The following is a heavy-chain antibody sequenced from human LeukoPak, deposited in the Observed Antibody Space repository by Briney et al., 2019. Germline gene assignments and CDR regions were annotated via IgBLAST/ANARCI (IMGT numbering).Heavy chain of an antibody. D-gene: IGHD3-9*01. V-gene: IGHV3-23*01. CDR3: ARSGVLRYFDWLLWGAFDI. Sequence: PGGSLRLSCAASGFTFSSYAMSWVRQAPGKGLEWVSAISGSGGSTYYADSVKGRFTISRDNSKNTLYLQMNSLRAEDTAVYYCARSGVLRYFDWLLWGAFDIWGQGTMVTVSS. CDR2: ISGSGGST. CDR1: GFTFSSYA. J-gene: IGHJ3*02.